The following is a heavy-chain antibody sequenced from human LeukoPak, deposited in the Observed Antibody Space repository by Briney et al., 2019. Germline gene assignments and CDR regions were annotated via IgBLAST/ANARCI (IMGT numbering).Heavy chain of an antibody. V-gene: IGHV5-10-1*01. CDR2: IDPSDSYT. Sequence: GESLKISCTASGYSLGSYWISWVRQMPGKGLEYMGRIDPSDSYTNFSPSFQGHVTISADKSISTAYLQWSSLKASDTAMYYCARSVSYGSGSYSLYWGQGTLVTVSS. J-gene: IGHJ4*02. CDR3: ARSVSYGSGSYSLY. D-gene: IGHD3-10*01. CDR1: GYSLGSYW.